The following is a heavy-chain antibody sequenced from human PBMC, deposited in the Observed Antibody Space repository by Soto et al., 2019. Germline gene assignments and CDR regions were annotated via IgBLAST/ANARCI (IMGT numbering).Heavy chain of an antibody. Sequence: ASVKVSCKASGYTFTSYDINWVRQATGQGLEWMGWMNPNSGNTGYAQEFQGRVTMTRNTSISTAYMELSSLRSEDTAVYYCALGRTIFGVESDWFDPWGQGTLVTVSS. V-gene: IGHV1-8*01. CDR3: ALGRTIFGVESDWFDP. CDR2: MNPNSGNT. J-gene: IGHJ5*02. D-gene: IGHD3-3*01. CDR1: GYTFTSYD.